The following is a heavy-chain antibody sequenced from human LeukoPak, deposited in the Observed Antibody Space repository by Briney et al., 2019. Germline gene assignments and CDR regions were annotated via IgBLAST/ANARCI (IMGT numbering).Heavy chain of an antibody. CDR1: GGTFSSYA. J-gene: IGHJ4*02. V-gene: IGHV1-69*04. CDR2: IIPIFGIA. CDR3: ASSKDIVVVPAAAPGALDY. D-gene: IGHD2-2*01. Sequence: EASVKVSCKASGGTFSSYAISWVRQALGQGLEWMGRIIPIFGIANYAQKFQGRVTITADKSTSTAYMELSSLRSEDTAVYYCASSKDIVVVPAAAPGALDYWGQGTLVTVSS.